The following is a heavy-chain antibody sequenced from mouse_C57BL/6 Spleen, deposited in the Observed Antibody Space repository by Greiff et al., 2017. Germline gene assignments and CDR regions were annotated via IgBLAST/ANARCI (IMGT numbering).Heavy chain of an antibody. V-gene: IGHV1-64*01. CDR1: GYTFTSYW. J-gene: IGHJ1*03. CDR3: AKMEDYDVRYFDV. D-gene: IGHD2-4*01. CDR2: IHPNSGST. Sequence: VQLQQPGAELVKPGASVKLSCKASGYTFTSYWMPWVKQRPGQGLEWIGMIHPNSGSTNYNEKFKSKATLTVDKSSSTAYMQLSSLTSEDSAVYYCAKMEDYDVRYFDVWGTGTTVTVSS.